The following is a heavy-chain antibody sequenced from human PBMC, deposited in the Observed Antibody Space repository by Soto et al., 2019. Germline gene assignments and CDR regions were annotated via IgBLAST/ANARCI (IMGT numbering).Heavy chain of an antibody. D-gene: IGHD6-13*01. CDR2: IKQDGSEK. CDR3: ARRSSSCDYFGL. Sequence: GGSLRLSCAASGLTFSSHWMSWIRQAPEKGLEWVANIKQDGSEKYYVDSVEGRFTISRDNAKNSLYLQMNSLRAEDTAVYCCARRSSSCDYFGLWGRGTLVTVSS. CDR1: GLTFSSHW. J-gene: IGHJ2*01. V-gene: IGHV3-7*01.